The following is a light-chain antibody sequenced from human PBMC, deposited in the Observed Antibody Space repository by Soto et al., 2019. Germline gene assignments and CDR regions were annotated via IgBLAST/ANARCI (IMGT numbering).Light chain of an antibody. J-gene: IGKJ1*01. Sequence: DIQMTQSPSSLSASVGDRVTITCRASQDIRNELGWFQQKPGKAPRRLIYIASSLQSGVPSRFSGSGSGTEFTLTISSLQPEDYATYYCLQHNDYPPTFGQGTKVEI. V-gene: IGKV1-17*01. CDR1: QDIRNE. CDR3: LQHNDYPPT. CDR2: IAS.